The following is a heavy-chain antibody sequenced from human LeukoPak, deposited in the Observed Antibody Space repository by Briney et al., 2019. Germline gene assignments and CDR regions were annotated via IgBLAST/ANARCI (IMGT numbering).Heavy chain of an antibody. CDR3: ARDRFAWYFDL. Sequence: SETLSLTCAVSGGSISSGGYYWSWIRQHPGKGLEWIGYIYYSGSTYYNPSLKSRVTISVDTSKNQFSLKLSSVTAADTAVYYCARDRFAWYFDLWGRGTLVTVSS. CDR1: GGSISSGGYY. CDR2: IYYSGST. D-gene: IGHD3-10*01. V-gene: IGHV4-31*11. J-gene: IGHJ2*01.